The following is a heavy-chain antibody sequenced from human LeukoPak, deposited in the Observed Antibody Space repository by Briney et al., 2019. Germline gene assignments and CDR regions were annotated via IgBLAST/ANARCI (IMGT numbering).Heavy chain of an antibody. CDR2: TSAYNSNT. CDR1: GYTFTSYG. J-gene: IGHJ4*01. CDR3: ARDLRRDTSGWNSQAVLXY. V-gene: IGHV1-18*01. D-gene: IGHD6-19*01. Sequence: ASVKVSCKASGYTFTSYGISWVRQAPGQGLEWMGWTSAYNSNTNYAQKKLQGRVTMTTDTSTSTAYMELRSLRSDDTAVYYCARDLRRDTSGWNSQAVLXYWGXXTLVTVSS.